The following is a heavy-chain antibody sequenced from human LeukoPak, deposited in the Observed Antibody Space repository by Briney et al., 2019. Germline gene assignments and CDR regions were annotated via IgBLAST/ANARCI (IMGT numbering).Heavy chain of an antibody. J-gene: IGHJ3*01. Sequence: PGGSLRLSCAASGFTFSSYEMKWVRQAPGKGLEWVSSISSSGNYIYYADSVKGRFTISRDNAKNSLYLQMNSLRVEDTALYYCAREGSDAFEVWGQGTMVTVSS. V-gene: IGHV3-21*01. CDR1: GFTFSSYE. CDR2: ISSSGNYI. CDR3: AREGSDAFEV.